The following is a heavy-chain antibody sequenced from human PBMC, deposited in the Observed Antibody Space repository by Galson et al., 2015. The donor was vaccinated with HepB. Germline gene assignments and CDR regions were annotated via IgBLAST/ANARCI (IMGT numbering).Heavy chain of an antibody. CDR1: GFTFSTYN. V-gene: IGHV3-21*01. J-gene: IGHJ3*02. CDR2: ISSSSSYI. Sequence: SLRLSCAASGFTFSTYNMNWVRQAPGKGLEWVSSISSSSSYIYYADSVKGRFTISRDNAKNSLYLQMNSLRAEDTAVYYCARVPTDYYDPSGYYLQNAFDIWGQGTMVTVSS. D-gene: IGHD3-22*01. CDR3: ARVPTDYYDPSGYYLQNAFDI.